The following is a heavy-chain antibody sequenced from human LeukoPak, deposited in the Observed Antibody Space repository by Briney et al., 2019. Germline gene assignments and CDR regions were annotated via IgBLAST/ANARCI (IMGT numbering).Heavy chain of an antibody. V-gene: IGHV3-11*03. CDR1: GFTFRDYY. J-gene: IGHJ4*02. D-gene: IGHD6-13*01. CDR3: GFGYTSRWYVGY. Sequence: GWALTLSCAASGFTFRDYYMNWIGQAPGKGLEWVSYISSCSSYTNYADSLKGRFTISRDNAKNSLYLQINSLIAEDRVLYYCGFGYTSRWYVGYWGQGNLVHVFS. CDR2: ISSCSSYT.